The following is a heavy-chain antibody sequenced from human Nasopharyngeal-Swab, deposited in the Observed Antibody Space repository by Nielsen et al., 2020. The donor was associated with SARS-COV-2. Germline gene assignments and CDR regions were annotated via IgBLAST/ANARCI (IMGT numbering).Heavy chain of an antibody. J-gene: IGHJ6*03. Sequence: WIRTRPGKGLEWIGEINHSGSTNYNPSLKSRVTISVDTSKNQFSLKLSSVTAADTAVYYCARAKVGEARPHPVASVRYMDVWGKGTTVTVSS. V-gene: IGHV4-34*01. CDR3: ARAKVGEARPHPVASVRYMDV. D-gene: IGHD3-10*01. CDR2: INHSGST.